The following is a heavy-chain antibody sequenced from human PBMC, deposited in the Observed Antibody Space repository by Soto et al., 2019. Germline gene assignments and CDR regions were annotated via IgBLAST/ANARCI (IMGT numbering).Heavy chain of an antibody. CDR2: INHSGST. CDR1: GGSFSGYY. Sequence: PSETLSLTCAVYGGSFSGYYWSWIRQPPGKGLEWIGEINHSGSTNYNPSLKSRVTISVDTSKNQFSLKLSSVTAADTAVYYCAREYYGSGSYYNVASPYHDYWGQGTLVTVSS. V-gene: IGHV4-34*01. J-gene: IGHJ4*02. D-gene: IGHD3-10*01. CDR3: AREYYGSGSYYNVASPYHDY.